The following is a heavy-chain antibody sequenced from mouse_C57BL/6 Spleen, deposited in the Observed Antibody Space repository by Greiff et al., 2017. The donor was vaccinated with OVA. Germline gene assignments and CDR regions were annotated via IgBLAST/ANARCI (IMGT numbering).Heavy chain of an antibody. J-gene: IGHJ2*01. Sequence: QVQLQQSGAELVKPGASVKLSCKASGYTFTSYWMHWVKQRPGQGLEWIGMIHPNSGSTNYNEKFKSKATLTVDKSSSTAYMQLSSLTSEDSAVYYCAREGAAQATFDYWGQGTTLTVSS. CDR2: IHPNSGST. CDR3: AREGAAQATFDY. D-gene: IGHD3-2*02. V-gene: IGHV1-64*01. CDR1: GYTFTSYW.